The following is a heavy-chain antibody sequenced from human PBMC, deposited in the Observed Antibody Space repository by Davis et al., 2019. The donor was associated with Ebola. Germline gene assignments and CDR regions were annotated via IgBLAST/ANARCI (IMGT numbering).Heavy chain of an antibody. D-gene: IGHD2-21*02. Sequence: GGSLRLSCAASGFTFSSYSMNWFRQAPGKGLEWISGISVDGRSTDYADPVKGRFTISRDISKNTVFLQMTSLGAEDTAIYYCARGTYCGGDCYSLLDYWGQGTLVTVSS. V-gene: IGHV3-23*01. J-gene: IGHJ4*02. CDR3: ARGTYCGGDCYSLLDY. CDR2: ISVDGRST. CDR1: GFTFSSYS.